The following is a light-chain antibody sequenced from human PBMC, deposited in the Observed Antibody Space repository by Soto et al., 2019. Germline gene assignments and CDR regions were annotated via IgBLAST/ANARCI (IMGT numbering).Light chain of an antibody. J-gene: IGLJ1*01. V-gene: IGLV1-40*01. CDR1: SSNIGADFD. CDR3: QSYDRSLSDYV. CDR2: GNN. Sequence: QSVLTQPPSVSGAPGQRVTISCTGSSSNIGADFDVHWYQQVPGTAPKLLIYGNNNRPSGVPDRVSGSKSDTSASLAITGLQAEDEADYYCQSYDRSLSDYVFGTGTKLTVL.